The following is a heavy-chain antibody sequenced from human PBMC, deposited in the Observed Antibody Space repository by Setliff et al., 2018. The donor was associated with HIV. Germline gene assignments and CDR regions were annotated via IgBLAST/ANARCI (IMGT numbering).Heavy chain of an antibody. CDR1: GGSISSYY. CDR2: IYYSGST. Sequence: SETLSLTCTVSGGSISSYYWSWIRQPPGKGLEWIGYIYYSGSTNYNPSLKSRVTISVDTSKNQFSLKLSSVTAADTAVYYCARDDSSGYYSLDYWGQGTLVTVSS. J-gene: IGHJ4*02. V-gene: IGHV4-59*12. CDR3: ARDDSSGYYSLDY. D-gene: IGHD3-22*01.